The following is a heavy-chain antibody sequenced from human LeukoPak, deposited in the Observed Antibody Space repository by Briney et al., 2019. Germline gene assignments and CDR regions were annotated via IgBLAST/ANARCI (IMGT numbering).Heavy chain of an antibody. CDR1: GVTFSSYW. J-gene: IGHJ4*02. CDR2: INSDGSST. Sequence: PGGSLRLSCAASGVTFSSYWMHWVRQAPGKGLVWVSRINSDGSSTSYADSVKGRFTISRDNAKNTLYLQMNSLRAEDTAAYYCARVGRYDYIWGSYREDYFDYWGQGTLVTVSS. CDR3: ARVGRYDYIWGSYREDYFDY. V-gene: IGHV3-74*01. D-gene: IGHD3-16*02.